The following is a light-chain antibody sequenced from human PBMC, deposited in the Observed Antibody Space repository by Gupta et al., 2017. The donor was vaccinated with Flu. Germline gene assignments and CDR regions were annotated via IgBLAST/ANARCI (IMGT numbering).Light chain of an antibody. Sequence: QSALTPPASVSGSPGQSITISCTGTSIDIASYNLVSWYQHQPGKAPKLVMYDDSKWPSGVYSRFSGSKAGTTAFPTISGLQADDDADYYWCSYAGSRSGVFGGGTKLTVL. CDR3: CSYAGSRSGV. CDR2: DDS. J-gene: IGLJ3*02. V-gene: IGLV2-23*01. CDR1: SIDIASYNL.